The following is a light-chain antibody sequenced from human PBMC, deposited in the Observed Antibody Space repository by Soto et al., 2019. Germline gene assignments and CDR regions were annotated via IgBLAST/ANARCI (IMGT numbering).Light chain of an antibody. CDR2: EVS. J-gene: IGLJ1*01. CDR1: SSDVGGYDF. CDR3: GSYTSSNSLYV. V-gene: IGLV2-14*01. Sequence: QSVLTQPASVSGSLGQSIAISFTGTSSDVGGYDFVSWYQQLPGKAPKLMIHEVSYRPSGVSNRFSGSKSGNTASLTISGLQAEEEADYYCGSYTSSNSLYVFGTGTKVTVL.